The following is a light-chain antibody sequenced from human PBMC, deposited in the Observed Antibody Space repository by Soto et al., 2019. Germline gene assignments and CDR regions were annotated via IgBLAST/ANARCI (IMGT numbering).Light chain of an antibody. CDR2: GAS. V-gene: IGKV3-20*01. CDR1: QSINNKY. CDR3: QLYGSSFWT. Sequence: EIVLTQSPGTLSLSPGERATLSCRASQSINNKYLAWYQQKRGQAPRLLIYGASTRATGIPDRFSGSGSGTYFTLSISGLEPEDFVVYYCQLYGSSFWTFGQGTKVEIK. J-gene: IGKJ1*01.